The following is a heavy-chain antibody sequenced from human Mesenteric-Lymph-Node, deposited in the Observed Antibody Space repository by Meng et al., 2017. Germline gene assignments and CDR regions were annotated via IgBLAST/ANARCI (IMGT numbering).Heavy chain of an antibody. CDR3: AHRRKYSSGWNGFDY. D-gene: IGHD6-19*01. V-gene: IGHV2-5*02. CDR2: IYWDDDK. J-gene: IGHJ4*02. CDR1: GFSLSTSGVG. Sequence: TLKEYGHTLVKPTQTLTLTCTFSGFSLSTSGVGVGWIRQPPGKALEWLALIYWDDDKRYSPSLKSRLTITKDTSKNQVVLIMTNMDPVDTATYYCAHRRKYSSGWNGFDYWGQGTLVTVSS.